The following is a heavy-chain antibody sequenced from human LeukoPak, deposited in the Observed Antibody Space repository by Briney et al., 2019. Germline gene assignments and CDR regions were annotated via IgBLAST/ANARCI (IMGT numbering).Heavy chain of an antibody. V-gene: IGHV3-21*04. CDR3: AKDLFGSYIPFDY. CDR1: GFAFSSYS. Sequence: GGSLRLSCAASGFAFSSYSMNWVRQAPGKGLEWVSHVSATTGNIFYADSVKGRFTISRDNSKNSLYLHMNSLTAEDTAVYYCAKDLFGSYIPFDYWGQGTLVTVSS. J-gene: IGHJ4*02. D-gene: IGHD1-26*01. CDR2: VSATTGNI.